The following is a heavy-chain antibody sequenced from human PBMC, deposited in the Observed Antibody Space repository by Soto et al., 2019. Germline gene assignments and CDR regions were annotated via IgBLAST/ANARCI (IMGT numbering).Heavy chain of an antibody. Sequence: QVPLQESGPGLVKPSETLSLTCTVSGGSISSYYWSWIRQPPGKGLGWIGYIYYSGSTNYNPSLKGRVTISVATSKNQFSLKLSSVTAADTAVYYCARQKWLVLNAFDIWGQGTMVTVSS. V-gene: IGHV4-59*01. CDR3: ARQKWLVLNAFDI. J-gene: IGHJ3*02. CDR1: GGSISSYY. CDR2: IYYSGST. D-gene: IGHD6-19*01.